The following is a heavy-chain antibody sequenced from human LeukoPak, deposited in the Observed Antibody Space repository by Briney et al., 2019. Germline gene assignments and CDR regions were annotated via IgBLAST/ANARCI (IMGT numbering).Heavy chain of an antibody. CDR1: GGSISSSSYY. V-gene: IGHV4-39*07. D-gene: IGHD6-19*01. CDR2: IYYSGST. J-gene: IGHJ4*02. CDR3: ARVSSSGWKYYFDY. Sequence: SETLSLTCTVSGGSISSSSYYWGWIRQPPGKGLEWIGSIYYSGSTYYNPSLKSRVTISVDTSKNQFSLKLSSVTAADTAVYYCARVSSSGWKYYFDYWGQGTLVTVSS.